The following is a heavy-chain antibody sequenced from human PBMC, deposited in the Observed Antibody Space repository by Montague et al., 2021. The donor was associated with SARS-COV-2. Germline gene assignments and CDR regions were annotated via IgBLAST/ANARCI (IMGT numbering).Heavy chain of an antibody. V-gene: IGHV4-59*01. CDR1: GGSISSYY. J-gene: IGHJ6*03. D-gene: IGHD3-3*01. Sequence: SETLSLTCTVSGGSISSYYWSWIRRPPGKGLEWIGYIYYSGSTNYNPSLKSRVTISVDTSKNQFSLKLSSVTAADTAVYYCARGIFTIPFIPAHYYMDVWGKGTTVTVSS. CDR2: IYYSGST. CDR3: ARGIFTIPFIPAHYYMDV.